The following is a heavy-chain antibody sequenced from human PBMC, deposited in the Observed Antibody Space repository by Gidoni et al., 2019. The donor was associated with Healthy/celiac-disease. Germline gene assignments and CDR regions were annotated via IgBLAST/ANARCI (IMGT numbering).Heavy chain of an antibody. D-gene: IGHD3-3*01. CDR2: ISGSGGST. Sequence: EVQLLESGGGLVQPGGSLRLSCAASGFTFSSYAMSWVRQAPGKGLEWVSAISGSGGSTYYADSVKGRFTISRDNSKNTLYLQMNSLRAEDTAVYYCAKVPYYDFWSGYYYYFDYWGQGTLVTVSS. V-gene: IGHV3-23*01. CDR1: GFTFSSYA. CDR3: AKVPYYDFWSGYYYYFDY. J-gene: IGHJ4*02.